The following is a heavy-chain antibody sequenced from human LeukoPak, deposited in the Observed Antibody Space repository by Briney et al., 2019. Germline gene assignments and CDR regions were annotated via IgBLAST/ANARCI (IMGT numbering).Heavy chain of an antibody. CDR2: INHSGST. CDR1: GGSFSGYY. D-gene: IGHD6-19*01. Sequence: PSETLSLTCAVYGGSFSGYYWSWIRQPPGKGLEWIGEINHSGSTNYNPSLKSRVTISVDTSKNQFSLKLSSVTAADTAVYYCARGFIQWQVRRGYYFDYWGQGTLVTVSS. V-gene: IGHV4-34*01. CDR3: ARGFIQWQVRRGYYFDY. J-gene: IGHJ4*02.